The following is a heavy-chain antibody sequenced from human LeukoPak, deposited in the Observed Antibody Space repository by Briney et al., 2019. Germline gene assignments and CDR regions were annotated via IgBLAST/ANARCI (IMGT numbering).Heavy chain of an antibody. J-gene: IGHJ4*02. V-gene: IGHV4-39*01. CDR1: GGSIRSSYYY. Sequence: SETLSLTCAVSGGSIRSSYYYWGWIRQPPGKGLEWIGSIYDSGSTYYNPSLKSRVTISVDTSKNQFSLKLSSVTAADTAVYYCARMDTAMVVDYWGQGTLVTVSS. CDR3: ARMDTAMVVDY. CDR2: IYDSGST. D-gene: IGHD5-18*01.